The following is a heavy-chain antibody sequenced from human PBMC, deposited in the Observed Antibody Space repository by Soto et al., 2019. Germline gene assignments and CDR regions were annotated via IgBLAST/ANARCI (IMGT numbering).Heavy chain of an antibody. D-gene: IGHD6-19*01. CDR3: AITVAGRIDY. CDR2: IYYSGST. CDR1: GDSISSNSYS. Sequence: SETLSLTCTVSGDSISSNSYSWGCIRQPPGKGLEWIGSIYYSGSTYCNPSLKSRVTISVDTSKNQFSLKLSSVTAADTAVYYCAITVAGRIDYWGQGTLVTVS. V-gene: IGHV4-39*01. J-gene: IGHJ4*02.